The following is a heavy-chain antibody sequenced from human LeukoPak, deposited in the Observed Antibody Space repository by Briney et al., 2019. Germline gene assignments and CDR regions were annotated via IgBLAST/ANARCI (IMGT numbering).Heavy chain of an antibody. CDR3: ARIYDFWSGFDY. J-gene: IGHJ4*02. CDR1: GGSISSYY. CDR2: IYYSGST. V-gene: IGHV4-59*01. Sequence: PWETLSLTCTVSGGSISSYYWSWIRQPPGKGLEWIGYIYYSGSTNYNPSLKSRVTISVDTSKNQFSLKLSSVTAADTAVYYCARIYDFWSGFDYWGQGTLVTVSS. D-gene: IGHD3-3*01.